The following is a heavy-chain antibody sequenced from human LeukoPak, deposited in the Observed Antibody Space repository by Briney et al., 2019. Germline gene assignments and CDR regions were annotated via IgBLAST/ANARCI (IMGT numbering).Heavy chain of an antibody. J-gene: IGHJ4*02. Sequence: SGGSLRLSCAASGFSVGDKYMSWVRQVPGKGLEWVSLIYSAGDTFYSDSVRGRFTVSRDNSKNTLYLQMNSLRAEDTAFYYCARDSNSFPNFFDLWGQGTLVTVSS. CDR2: IYSAGDT. V-gene: IGHV3-53*01. CDR1: GFSVGDKY. CDR3: ARDSNSFPNFFDL. D-gene: IGHD4-23*01.